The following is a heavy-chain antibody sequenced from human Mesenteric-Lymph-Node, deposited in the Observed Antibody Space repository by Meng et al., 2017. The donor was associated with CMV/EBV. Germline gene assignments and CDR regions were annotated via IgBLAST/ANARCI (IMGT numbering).Heavy chain of an antibody. Sequence: ASGFTFSNVGMHWVRQAPGKGLEWVAVIWGDGSEKYYSDSVKGRFTISRDNPKNTLYLQMNSLRPEDTAVYFCAKGGSGSYDWFDPWGQGTLVTVSS. V-gene: IGHV3-33*03. CDR1: GFTFSNVG. D-gene: IGHD1-26*01. J-gene: IGHJ5*02. CDR2: IWGDGSEK. CDR3: AKGGSGSYDWFDP.